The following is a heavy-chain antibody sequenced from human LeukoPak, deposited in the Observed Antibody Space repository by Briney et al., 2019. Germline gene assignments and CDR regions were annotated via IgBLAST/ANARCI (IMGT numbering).Heavy chain of an antibody. J-gene: IGHJ4*02. CDR2: IWHDGSAK. CDR3: AKDNRGGWSGYFDY. V-gene: IGHV3-33*06. CDR1: GFTFSSYG. D-gene: IGHD6-19*01. Sequence: GGSLRLSCAASGFTFSSYGMHWVRQPPGKGLEWVAVIWHDGSAKFYVDSVRGRFSISRDDSKNTLYLQMNSLRAEDTALYYCAKDNRGGWSGYFDYWGRGTLVTVSS.